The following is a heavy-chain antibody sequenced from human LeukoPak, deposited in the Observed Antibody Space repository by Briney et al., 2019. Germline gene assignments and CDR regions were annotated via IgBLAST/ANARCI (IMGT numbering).Heavy chain of an antibody. CDR1: GFTFSSHG. D-gene: IGHD3-9*01. J-gene: IGHJ6*03. CDR2: ISGSGGSS. CDR3: AKCILTGYYKGYMDV. V-gene: IGHV3-23*01. Sequence: GGSLRLSCAASGFTFSSHGMSWVRQAPGKGLEWVSAISGSGGSSFYADSVKGRFTISRDNSKNTLYLQMNSLRAEDTAVYYCAKCILTGYYKGYMDVWGKGTTVTISS.